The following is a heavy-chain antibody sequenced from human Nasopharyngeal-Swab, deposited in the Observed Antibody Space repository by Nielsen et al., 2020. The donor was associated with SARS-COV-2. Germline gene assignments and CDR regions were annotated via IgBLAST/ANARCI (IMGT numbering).Heavy chain of an antibody. V-gene: IGHV4-34*01. J-gene: IGHJ4*02. Sequence: SETLSLTCAVYGGSFSGYYWSWIRQPPGKGLEWIGEINHSGTTSYHPSLKSRVTISSDTSKNQFSLKLSSVTAAGTAVYYCARGHRSISMIVVVIATAHFYFDSWGRGTLVTVTS. CDR1: GGSFSGYY. CDR3: ARGHRSISMIVVVIATAHFYFDS. D-gene: IGHD3-22*01. CDR2: INHSGTT.